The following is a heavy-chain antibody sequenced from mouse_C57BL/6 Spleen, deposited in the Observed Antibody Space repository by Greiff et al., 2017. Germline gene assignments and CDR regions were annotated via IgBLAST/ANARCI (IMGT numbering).Heavy chain of an antibody. D-gene: IGHD2-4*01. CDR2: IDPETGGT. CDR3: TRRYDYDEAWFAY. CDR1: GYTFTDYE. J-gene: IGHJ3*01. V-gene: IGHV1-15*01. Sequence: QVQLQQSGAELVRPGASVTLSCKASGYTFTDYEMHWVKQTPVHGLEWIGAIDPETGGTAYNQKFKGKAILTADKSSSTAYMELRSLTSEDSAVYYCTRRYDYDEAWFAYWGQGTLVTVSA.